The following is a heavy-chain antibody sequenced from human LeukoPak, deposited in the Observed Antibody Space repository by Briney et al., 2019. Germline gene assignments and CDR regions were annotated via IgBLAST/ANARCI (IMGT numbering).Heavy chain of an antibody. J-gene: IGHJ4*02. Sequence: VASVKVSCTASRGTFNKYAIKWGRQGPAQGYEWMGGIIPPFGTETYPQKFQGRVTITTDDATNKAYMEQRSLRCDDTAVYYCASSPSGFAGELSSWGQGTLVTVSS. D-gene: IGHD3-16*02. V-gene: IGHV1-69*05. CDR1: RGTFNKYA. CDR3: ASSPSGFAGELSS. CDR2: IIPPFGTE.